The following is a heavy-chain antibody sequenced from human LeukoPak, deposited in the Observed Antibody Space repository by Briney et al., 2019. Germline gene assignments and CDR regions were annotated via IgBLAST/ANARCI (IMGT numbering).Heavy chain of an antibody. CDR1: GGSISSYY. Sequence: PSETLSLTCTVSGGSISSYYWSWIRQPPGKGLEWIGYIYYSGSTNYNPSLKSRVNISVETSKNQFSLKLSSVTAADAAVYYCARGGIAAAYWGQGTLVTVYS. J-gene: IGHJ4*02. CDR2: IYYSGST. D-gene: IGHD6-13*01. CDR3: ARGGIAAAY. V-gene: IGHV4-59*01.